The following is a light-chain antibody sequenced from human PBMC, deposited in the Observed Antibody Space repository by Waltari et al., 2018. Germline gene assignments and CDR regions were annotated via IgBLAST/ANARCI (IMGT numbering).Light chain of an antibody. CDR3: QQRSNWPPYT. CDR1: QSVSSY. Sequence: EIVLTQSPATLSLSPGERATLSCRASQSVSSYLAWYQQKPGQAPRLLIYEASNRATGIPARFSGSGSGTDFTFTISSLEPEDFAVYYCQQRSNWPPYTFGQGTKLEIK. V-gene: IGKV3-11*01. J-gene: IGKJ2*01. CDR2: EAS.